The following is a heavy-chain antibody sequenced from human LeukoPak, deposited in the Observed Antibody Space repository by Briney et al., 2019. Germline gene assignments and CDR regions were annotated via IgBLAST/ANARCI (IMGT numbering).Heavy chain of an antibody. J-gene: IGHJ4*02. CDR1: GYTFTSYD. Sequence: GASVKVSCKASGYTFTSYDINWVRQATGQGLEWMGWMNPNSGNTGYAQKFQGRVTITRNTSISTAYMELSSLRSEDTVVYYCARGLPACSGTSCYLDYWGQGTLVTVSS. CDR3: ARGLPACSGTSCYLDY. CDR2: MNPNSGNT. D-gene: IGHD2-2*01. V-gene: IGHV1-8*03.